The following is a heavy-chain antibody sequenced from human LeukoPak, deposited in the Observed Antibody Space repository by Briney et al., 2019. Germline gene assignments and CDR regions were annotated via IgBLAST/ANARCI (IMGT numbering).Heavy chain of an antibody. V-gene: IGHV3-30*02. CDR3: AKGSYSFAATDAFDI. J-gene: IGHJ3*02. CDR2: IRYDGSNK. D-gene: IGHD1-26*01. CDR1: GFTFSSYG. Sequence: PGRSLRLSCAASGFTFSSYGMHWVRQAPGKGLEWVAFIRYDGSNKYYADSVKGRFTISRDNSKNTLYLQMNSLRAEDTAVYYCAKGSYSFAATDAFDIWGQGTMVTVSS.